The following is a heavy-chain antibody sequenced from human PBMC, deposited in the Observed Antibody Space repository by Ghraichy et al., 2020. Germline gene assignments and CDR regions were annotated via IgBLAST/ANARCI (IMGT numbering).Heavy chain of an antibody. Sequence: ASVKVSCKASGYTFISYGISWVRQAPGQGLEWMGWISAYNGNTNYAQKLQGRVTMTTDTSTSTAYMELRSLRSDDTAVYYCARVSSSWYAFWFDPWGQGTLVTVSS. CDR2: ISAYNGNT. CDR1: GYTFISYG. J-gene: IGHJ5*02. D-gene: IGHD6-13*01. CDR3: ARVSSSWYAFWFDP. V-gene: IGHV1-18*01.